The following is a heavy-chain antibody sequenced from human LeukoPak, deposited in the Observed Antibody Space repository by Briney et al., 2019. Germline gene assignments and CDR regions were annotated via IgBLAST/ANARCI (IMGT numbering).Heavy chain of an antibody. CDR2: ISSSSSTI. CDR3: ARALPSYCSSTSCSN. Sequence: GGSLRLSCAASGFTLSSYSMNWVRQAPGKGLEWVSYISSSSSTIYYADSVKGRFTISRDNAKNSLYLQMNSLRAEDTAVYYCARALPSYCSSTSCSNWGQGTLVTVSS. J-gene: IGHJ4*02. V-gene: IGHV3-48*01. CDR1: GFTLSSYS. D-gene: IGHD2-2*01.